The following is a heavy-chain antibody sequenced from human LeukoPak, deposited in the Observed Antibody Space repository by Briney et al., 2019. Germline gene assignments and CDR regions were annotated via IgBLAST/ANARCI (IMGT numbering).Heavy chain of an antibody. Sequence: ASVKVSCKTFGYTFTSYYVHWVRQAPGQGLEWMGIINPSGGSTTYAQKFQGRLTMTSDTSTSTVYMELRRLRSDDTAVYYCARDESGSFGGLDYWGQGTLVTVSS. CDR1: GYTFTSYY. CDR3: ARDESGSFGGLDY. V-gene: IGHV1-46*01. D-gene: IGHD1-26*01. CDR2: INPSGGST. J-gene: IGHJ4*02.